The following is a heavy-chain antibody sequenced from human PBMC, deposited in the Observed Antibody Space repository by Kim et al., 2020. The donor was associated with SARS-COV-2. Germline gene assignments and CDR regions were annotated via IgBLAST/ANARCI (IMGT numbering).Heavy chain of an antibody. CDR2: ISAYNGNT. D-gene: IGHD3-3*01. CDR1: GYTFTSYG. J-gene: IGHJ6*03. Sequence: ASVKVSCKASGYTFTSYGISWVRQAPGQGLEWMGWISAYNGNTNYAQKLQGRVTMTTDKSTSTAYMELRSLRSDDTAVYYCARHPERITIFGVVKNHYYYIDVWGKGTTVTVSS. V-gene: IGHV1-18*01. CDR3: ARHPERITIFGVVKNHYYYIDV.